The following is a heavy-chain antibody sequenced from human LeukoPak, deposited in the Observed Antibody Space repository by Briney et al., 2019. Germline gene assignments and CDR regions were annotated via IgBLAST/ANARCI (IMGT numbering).Heavy chain of an antibody. CDR1: GYTFTSYY. J-gene: IGHJ4*02. CDR3: ARDAYYYGSGSYY. D-gene: IGHD3-10*01. Sequence: ASVKVSCKASGYTFTSYYMHWVRQAPGQGLEWMGWISAYNGNTNYAQKLQGRVTMTTDTSTSTAYMELRSLRSDDTAVYYCARDAYYYGSGSYYWGQGTLVTVSS. CDR2: ISAYNGNT. V-gene: IGHV1-18*04.